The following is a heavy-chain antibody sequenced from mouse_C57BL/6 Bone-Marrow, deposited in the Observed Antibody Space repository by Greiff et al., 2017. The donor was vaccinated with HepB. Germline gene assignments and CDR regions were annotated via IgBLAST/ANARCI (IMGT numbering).Heavy chain of an antibody. D-gene: IGHD2-5*01. CDR2: IYPGSGST. J-gene: IGHJ3*01. CDR3: ARFRYYSNSFAY. Sequence: QVHVKQPGAELVKPGASVKMSCKASGYTFTSYWITWVKQRPGQGLEWIGDIYPGSGSTNYNEKFKSKATLTVDTSSSTAYMQLSSLTSEDSAVYYCARFRYYSNSFAYWGQGTLVTVSA. CDR1: GYTFTSYW. V-gene: IGHV1-55*01.